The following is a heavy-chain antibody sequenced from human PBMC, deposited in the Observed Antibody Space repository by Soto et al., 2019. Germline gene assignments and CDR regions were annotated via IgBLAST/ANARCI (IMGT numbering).Heavy chain of an antibody. CDR1: AFTSRSFT. CDR3: TRDASRDSSARGWFDP. V-gene: IGHV3-21*01. Sequence: GRSMTPSCPVYAFTSRSFTMNCDSPPAGKGLEWVSPISSNSAYIYNTDALRGRFTNARDNAKNSLHLQMNSQRAEDTAVYYGTRDASRDSSARGWFDPWGPGTLVTVSS. J-gene: IGHJ5*02. CDR2: ISSNSAYI. D-gene: IGHD6-13*01.